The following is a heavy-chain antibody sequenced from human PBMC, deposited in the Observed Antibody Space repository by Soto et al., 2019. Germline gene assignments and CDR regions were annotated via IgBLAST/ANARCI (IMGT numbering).Heavy chain of an antibody. D-gene: IGHD4-4*01. CDR2: ISGVDGYS. CDR1: GFTFSNYA. V-gene: IGHV3-23*01. Sequence: EVQLLESGGDLVHPGGSLRLSCAASGFTFSNYAMNWVRQAPGKGLEWVSAISGVDGYSSYTDSVKGRFTISRDDSDNTLYLQMNSLGVEDTAVYYCARDRSYSNYYYYYYAMDVWGQGTTVTISS. J-gene: IGHJ6*02. CDR3: ARDRSYSNYYYYYYAMDV.